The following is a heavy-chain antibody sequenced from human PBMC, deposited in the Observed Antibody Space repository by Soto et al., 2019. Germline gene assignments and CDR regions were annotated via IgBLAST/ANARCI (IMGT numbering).Heavy chain of an antibody. Sequence: QVQLQESGPGLVKPSGTLSLTCAVSGGSISSSNWWSWARQPPGKGLEGIGEIYHSGSTNYNPSLKRRVTISVDKSKNQFSLKLSSVTAADTAVYYCARVWSPKYSSGWYLDYWGQGTLVTVSS. CDR1: GGSISSSNW. CDR3: ARVWSPKYSSGWYLDY. J-gene: IGHJ4*02. V-gene: IGHV4-4*02. D-gene: IGHD6-19*01. CDR2: IYHSGST.